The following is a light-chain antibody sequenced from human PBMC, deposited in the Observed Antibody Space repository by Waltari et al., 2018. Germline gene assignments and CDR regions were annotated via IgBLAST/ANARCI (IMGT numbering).Light chain of an antibody. V-gene: IGLV2-14*01. CDR2: EVS. J-gene: IGLJ1*01. CDR1: SSDVGGYNY. Sequence: QSALTQPASVSGSPGQSITISCTGTSSDVGGYNYVSWYQQHPGKAPKLMIYEVSTLPSGVSNRFSGSKSGNTASLTISGLQAEDEADYYCSSYTSSSTLIFGTGTKVTVL. CDR3: SSYTSSSTLI.